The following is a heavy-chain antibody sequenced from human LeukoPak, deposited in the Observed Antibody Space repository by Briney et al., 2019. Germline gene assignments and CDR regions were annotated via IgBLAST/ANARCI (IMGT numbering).Heavy chain of an antibody. D-gene: IGHD5-24*01. CDR1: GYTFTSYY. V-gene: IGHV1-46*01. CDR2: INPSGGST. J-gene: IGHJ5*02. Sequence: ASVKVSCKASGYTFTSYYMHWVRQAPGQGLEWMGIINPSGGSTSYAQKFQGRVTMTRDMSTSTVYMGLSSLRSEDTAVYYCARDYWMATRSGWFDPWGQGTLVTVSS. CDR3: ARDYWMATRSGWFDP.